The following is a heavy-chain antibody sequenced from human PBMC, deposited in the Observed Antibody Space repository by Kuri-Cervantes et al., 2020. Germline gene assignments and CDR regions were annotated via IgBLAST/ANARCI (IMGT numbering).Heavy chain of an antibody. D-gene: IGHD4-17*01. CDR2: INSDGSST. J-gene: IGHJ6*03. V-gene: IGHV3-74*01. CDR1: GFTFSSYW. CDR3: ARADYGDYVDYYYYMDV. Sequence: GGSLRLSCAASGFTFSSYWMHWVRQAPGEGLVWVSRINSDGSSTSYADSVKGRFTISRDNAKNTLYLQMNSLRAEDTAVYYCARADYGDYVDYYYYMDVWGKGTTVTVSS.